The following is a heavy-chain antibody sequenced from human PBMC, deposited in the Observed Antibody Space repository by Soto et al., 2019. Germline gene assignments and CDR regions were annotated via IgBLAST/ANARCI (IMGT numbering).Heavy chain of an antibody. D-gene: IGHD3-22*01. Sequence: EVQLVESGGGLVQPGRSLRLSCAASGFTFDDYAMHWVRQAPGKGLEWVSGISWNSGSIGYADSVKGRFTISRDNAKNSLYLQMNRLRAEDTALYYCAKDQGHYDSTEAGMDVWGQGTTVTVSS. J-gene: IGHJ6*02. CDR3: AKDQGHYDSTEAGMDV. CDR1: GFTFDDYA. CDR2: ISWNSGSI. V-gene: IGHV3-9*01.